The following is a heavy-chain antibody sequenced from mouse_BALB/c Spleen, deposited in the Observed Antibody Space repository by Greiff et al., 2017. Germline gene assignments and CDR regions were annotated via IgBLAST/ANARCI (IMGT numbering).Heavy chain of an antibody. V-gene: IGHV1-69*02. J-gene: IGHJ4*01. CDR2: IYPSDSYT. Sequence: QVQLQQPGAELVRPGASVKLSCKASGYTFTSYWINWVKPRPGQGLEWIGNIYPSDSYTNYNQKFKDKATLTVDKSSSTAYMQLSSPTSEDSAVYYCTRDTTASALLAMDYWGQGTSVTVSS. D-gene: IGHD6-1*02. CDR3: TRDTTASALLAMDY. CDR1: GYTFTSYW.